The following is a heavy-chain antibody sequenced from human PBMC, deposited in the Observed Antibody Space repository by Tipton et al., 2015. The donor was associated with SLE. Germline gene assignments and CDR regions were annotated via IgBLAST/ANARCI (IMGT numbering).Heavy chain of an antibody. CDR1: GFTFSSYA. Sequence: SLRLSCAASGFTFSSYAMSWVRQAPGKGLEWVSSISGSGRRTYYADSVKGRFTISRDSSKNTLYLQMTSLRAEDAAVYYCAKGYSYGTNYYYYMDVWGKGTTVTVSS. V-gene: IGHV3-23*01. D-gene: IGHD5-18*01. CDR3: AKGYSYGTNYYYYMDV. J-gene: IGHJ6*03. CDR2: ISGSGRRT.